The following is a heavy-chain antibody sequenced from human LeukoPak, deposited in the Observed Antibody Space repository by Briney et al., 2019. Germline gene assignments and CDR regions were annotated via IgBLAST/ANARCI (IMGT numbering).Heavy chain of an antibody. D-gene: IGHD3-10*02. CDR1: GFTFSSYE. Sequence: GGSLRLACAASGFTFSSYEIKWVRQAPGKGLGWDSYISSSGSTVYYADSVKGSFTISKDNAKNSLYLQMNSLRAEDTAVYYCAELGITMIGGVWGEGTTVTISS. CDR3: AELGITMIGGV. CDR2: ISSSGSTV. J-gene: IGHJ6*04. V-gene: IGHV3-48*03.